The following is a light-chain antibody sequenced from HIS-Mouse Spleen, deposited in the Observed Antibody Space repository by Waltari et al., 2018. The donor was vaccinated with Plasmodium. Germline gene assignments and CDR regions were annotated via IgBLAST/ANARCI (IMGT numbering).Light chain of an antibody. J-gene: IGKJ2*01. Sequence: DIQMTQSPSTLSASVGDRVTITCRASQSISSWLAWYQQKPGKAHKLLIYKASSLERGVPSRFSGSGSGTEFTLTISSLQPDDFATYYCQQYNSSSYTFGQGTKLEIK. CDR2: KAS. V-gene: IGKV1-5*03. CDR1: QSISSW. CDR3: QQYNSSSYT.